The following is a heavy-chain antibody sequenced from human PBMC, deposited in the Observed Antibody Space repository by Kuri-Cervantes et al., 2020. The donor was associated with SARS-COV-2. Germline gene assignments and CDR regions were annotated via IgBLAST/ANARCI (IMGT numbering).Heavy chain of an antibody. CDR3: ARWRGGTDAFDI. J-gene: IGHJ3*02. Sequence: SVKVSCKAPGGTFSSYAISWVRQAPGQGLEWMGGIIPIFGTANYAQKFQGRVTITTDESTSTAYMELSSLRSEDTAVYYCARWRGGTDAFDIWGQGTMVTVSS. CDR1: GGTFSSYA. V-gene: IGHV1-69*05. CDR2: IIPIFGTA. D-gene: IGHD3-16*01.